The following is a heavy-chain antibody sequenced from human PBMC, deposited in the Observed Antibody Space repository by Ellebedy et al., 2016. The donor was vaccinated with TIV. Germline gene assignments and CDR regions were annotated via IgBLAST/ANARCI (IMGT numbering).Heavy chain of an antibody. D-gene: IGHD3-22*01. V-gene: IGHV1-46*01. CDR1: GYTFTSYY. CDR2: VNPSGGST. CDR3: ARAYYDEDDAFDI. Sequence: ASVKVSXXASGYTFTSYYIHWVRQAPGQGLEWMGVVNPSGGSTTYAQQFQGRVTMTRDTSTRTVYMQLSSLRSEDTAVYYCARAYYDEDDAFDIWGQGTMVTVSS. J-gene: IGHJ3*02.